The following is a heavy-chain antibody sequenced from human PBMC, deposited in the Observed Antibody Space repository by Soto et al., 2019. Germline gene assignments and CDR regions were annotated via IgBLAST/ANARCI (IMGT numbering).Heavy chain of an antibody. Sequence: QVQLQQWGAGLLKPSETLSLTCAVYGGSLSGHYWNWIRQPPGKGLEWIGEINHSGITKYNPSLKSRSTXXVDTSKNQFSLNLRSVTVADTAVYYCARGQYRRDYWGQGTLVTVSS. J-gene: IGHJ4*02. D-gene: IGHD3-16*02. CDR1: GGSLSGHY. CDR2: INHSGIT. CDR3: ARGQYRRDY. V-gene: IGHV4-34*01.